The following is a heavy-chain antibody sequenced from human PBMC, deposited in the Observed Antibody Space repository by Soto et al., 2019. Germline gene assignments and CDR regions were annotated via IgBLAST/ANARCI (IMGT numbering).Heavy chain of an antibody. V-gene: IGHV4-59*01. D-gene: IGHD5-12*01. CDR3: ARGYSGYDAALDY. J-gene: IGHJ4*01. CDR2: IYNSERS. CDR1: GGSMSSYY. Sequence: QVQLQESGPGLVKPSETLSLTCTVSGGSMSSYYWTWIRQPPGKGLEWSGYIYNSERSNYSPPLKSRFTMSIDTSKNQFSLKLTSVTAADTAVYYCARGYSGYDAALDYWGQGTLGTVSS.